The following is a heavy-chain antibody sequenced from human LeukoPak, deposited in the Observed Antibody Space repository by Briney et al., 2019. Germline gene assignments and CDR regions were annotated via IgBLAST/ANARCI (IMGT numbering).Heavy chain of an antibody. Sequence: ASVKVSCKASGYAFTTSDINWVRQATGQGLEWMGWMSPYGGNTRYAQKFQARITMTRNTSASTAYMELSSLTSEDTAVYYCARGGSFGLKANLDSWGQGTLVTVSS. D-gene: IGHD3/OR15-3a*01. CDR1: GYAFTTSD. CDR3: ARGGSFGLKANLDS. V-gene: IGHV1-8*01. CDR2: MSPYGGNT. J-gene: IGHJ4*02.